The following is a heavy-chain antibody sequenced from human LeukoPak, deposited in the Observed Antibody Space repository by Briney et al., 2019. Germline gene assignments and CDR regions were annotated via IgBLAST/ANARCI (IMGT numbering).Heavy chain of an antibody. CDR2: ISASGGSI. Sequence: GGSLRLSCGASGFTFSSYEMNWVRQAPGKGLEWVSTISASGGSIYYADSVKGRFSISRDNSKNTLYLQMNSLRAEDTAVYYCAKGVVPYYFDYWGQGILVTVSS. CDR1: GFTFSSYE. D-gene: IGHD3-3*01. J-gene: IGHJ4*02. CDR3: AKGVVPYYFDY. V-gene: IGHV3-23*01.